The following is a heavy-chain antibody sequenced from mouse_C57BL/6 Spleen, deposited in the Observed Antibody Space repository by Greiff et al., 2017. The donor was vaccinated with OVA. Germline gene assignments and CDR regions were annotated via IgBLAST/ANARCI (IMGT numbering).Heavy chain of an antibody. Sequence: QVQLQQPGAELVKPGASVKLSCKASGYTFTSYWMPWVKQRPGQGLEWIGEIDPSDSYTNYNQKFKGKATLTVDTSSSTAYMQLSSLTSEDSAVYYCANRAMDYWGQGTTLTVSS. CDR1: GYTFTSYW. V-gene: IGHV1-50*01. CDR2: IDPSDSYT. J-gene: IGHJ2*01. CDR3: ANRAMDY. D-gene: IGHD3-1*01.